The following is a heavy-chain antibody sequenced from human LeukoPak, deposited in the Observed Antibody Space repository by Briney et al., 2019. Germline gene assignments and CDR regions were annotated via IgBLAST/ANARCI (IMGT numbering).Heavy chain of an antibody. V-gene: IGHV4-34*01. CDR3: VAQEGSLYYFDY. CDR2: INHSGST. CDR1: GGSFSGYY. D-gene: IGHD2-15*01. Sequence: XETLSLTCAVYGGSFSGYYWSWIRQPPGKGLEWIGEINHSGSTNYNPSLKSRVTISVDTSKNQFSLKLSSVTAADTAVYYCVAQEGSLYYFDYWGQGTLVTVSS. J-gene: IGHJ4*02.